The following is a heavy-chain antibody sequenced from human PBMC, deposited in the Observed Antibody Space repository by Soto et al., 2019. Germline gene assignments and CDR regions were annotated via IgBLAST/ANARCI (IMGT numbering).Heavy chain of an antibody. D-gene: IGHD6-25*01. V-gene: IGHV4-59*01. Sequence: SETLSLTCTVSGGSISSYYWSWIRQPPGKGLEWIGYIYYSGSTNYNPSLKSRVTISVDTSKNQFSLKLSSVTAADTAVYYCARGEEQRAGVYFDYWGQGTLVTVSS. CDR2: IYYSGST. CDR3: ARGEEQRAGVYFDY. J-gene: IGHJ4*02. CDR1: GGSISSYY.